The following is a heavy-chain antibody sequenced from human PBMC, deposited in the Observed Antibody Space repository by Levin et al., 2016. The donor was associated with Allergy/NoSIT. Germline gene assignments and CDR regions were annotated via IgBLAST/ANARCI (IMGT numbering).Heavy chain of an antibody. CDR2: IYYSGST. Sequence: SETLSLTCTVSGGSISSYYWSWIRQPPGKGLEWIGYIYYSGSTNYNPSLKSRVTISVDTSKNQFSLKLSSVTAADTAVYYCARSRQWELPWYGMDVWGQGTTVTVSS. D-gene: IGHD1-26*01. CDR1: GGSISSYY. V-gene: IGHV4-59*01. J-gene: IGHJ6*02. CDR3: ARSRQWELPWYGMDV.